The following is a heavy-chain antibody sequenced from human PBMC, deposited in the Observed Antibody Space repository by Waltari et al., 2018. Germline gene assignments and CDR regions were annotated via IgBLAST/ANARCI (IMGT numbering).Heavy chain of an antibody. J-gene: IGHJ5*02. Sequence: EVQLLESGGGLVQPGGSLRLSCAASGFTFSSYAMSWVRQAPGKGLAWVSAISGSGGSTNYAESVKGRFTISGDDSKNTLYLQMNSLRAEDTAVYYCAKDRSWGFLAWFDPWGQGTLVTVSS. D-gene: IGHD3-3*01. CDR2: ISGSGGST. CDR3: AKDRSWGFLAWFDP. V-gene: IGHV3-23*01. CDR1: GFTFSSYA.